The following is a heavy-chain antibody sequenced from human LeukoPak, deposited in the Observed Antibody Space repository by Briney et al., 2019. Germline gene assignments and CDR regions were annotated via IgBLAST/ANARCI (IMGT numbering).Heavy chain of an antibody. J-gene: IGHJ4*02. D-gene: IGHD2/OR15-2a*01. CDR1: GFTVSSNY. Sequence: GGSLRLSCAASGFTVSSNYMSWVRQAPGKGLEWVSVIYSGGGTYYADSVKGRFTISRDNSKNTLYLQMNSQRAEDTAVYYCARGLDVSYFDYWGRGTLVTVSS. V-gene: IGHV3-53*01. CDR2: IYSGGGT. CDR3: ARGLDVSYFDY.